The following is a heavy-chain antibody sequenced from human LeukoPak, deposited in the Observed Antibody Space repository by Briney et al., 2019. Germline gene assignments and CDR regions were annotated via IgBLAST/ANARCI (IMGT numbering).Heavy chain of an antibody. V-gene: IGHV3-30-3*01. D-gene: IGHD2-15*01. CDR3: ARTTRVVAAPSAS. J-gene: IGHJ5*02. CDR1: GFTFSDYA. CDR2: ISYDGDDE. Sequence: PGGSLRLSCAASGFTFSDYAMNWVRQALGKGLEWVAVISYDGDDEYYADSVRGRFTISRDNSENTLHLQMNSLRVEDSAIYYCARTTRVVAAPSASWGQGTLVTVSS.